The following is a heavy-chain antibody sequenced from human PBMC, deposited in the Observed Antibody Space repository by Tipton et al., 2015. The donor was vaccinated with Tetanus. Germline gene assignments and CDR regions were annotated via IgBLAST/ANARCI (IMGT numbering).Heavy chain of an antibody. CDR1: GYDFSTYW. V-gene: IGHV5-51*01. CDR3: ARRYSSSSTPKTFDI. CDR2: IYPGDSDA. D-gene: IGHD6-6*01. Sequence: QLVQSGAEVKKSGESLKISCKGSGYDFSTYWLGWVRQMPGKGLEWMGDIYPGDSDARYSPSFQGQVTMSADWSTSTAYLQWSSLKTSDTAMYYCARRYSSSSTPKTFDIWGQGTMVTVSS. J-gene: IGHJ3*02.